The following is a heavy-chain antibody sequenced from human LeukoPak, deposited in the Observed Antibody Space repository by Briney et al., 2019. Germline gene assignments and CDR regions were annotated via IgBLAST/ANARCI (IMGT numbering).Heavy chain of an antibody. Sequence: GGSLRLSCAASGFTVSSDYTSWVRQAPGKGLEWVSAISGSGGSTYYADSVKGRFTISRDNSKNTLYLQMNSLRAEDTAVYCCAKDQDSGSYYYFDYWGQGTLVTVSS. D-gene: IGHD1-26*01. CDR3: AKDQDSGSYYYFDY. CDR1: GFTVSSDY. J-gene: IGHJ4*02. V-gene: IGHV3-23*01. CDR2: ISGSGGST.